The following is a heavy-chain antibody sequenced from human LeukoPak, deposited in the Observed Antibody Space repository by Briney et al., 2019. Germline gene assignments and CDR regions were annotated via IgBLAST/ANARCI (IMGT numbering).Heavy chain of an antibody. CDR1: GGSFSGYY. J-gene: IGHJ4*02. CDR2: IDHSGRT. CDR3: ARKSIAVAGRKPYDS. D-gene: IGHD6-13*01. Sequence: PSETLSLTCAVYGGSFSGYYWSWIRQPPGRGLEWIGEIDHSGRTNSNASLKSRVTIPVDMSKNQFSLRLSSVTAADTAVYYCARKSIAVAGRKPYDSWDQGSLVTVSS. V-gene: IGHV4-34*01.